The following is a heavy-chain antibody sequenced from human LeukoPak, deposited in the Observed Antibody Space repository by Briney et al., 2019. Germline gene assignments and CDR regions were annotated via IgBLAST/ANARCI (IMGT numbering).Heavy chain of an antibody. D-gene: IGHD2-15*01. V-gene: IGHV1-18*01. J-gene: IGHJ6*02. Sequence: ASVKVSCKASGYTFTSYGISWVRQAPGQGLEWMGWISAYNGNTNYAQKLQGRVTMTTDTSTSTAYMELRSLRSDDTAVYYCARESDTYCGGGSCYFSAAYYYYYYGMDVWGQGTTVTVSS. CDR3: ARESDTYCGGGSCYFSAAYYYYYYGMDV. CDR2: ISAYNGNT. CDR1: GYTFTSYG.